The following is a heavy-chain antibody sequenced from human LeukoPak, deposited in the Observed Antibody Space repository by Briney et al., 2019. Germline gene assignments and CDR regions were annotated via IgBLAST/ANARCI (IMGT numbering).Heavy chain of an antibody. CDR3: ARGYCSSTSCPYGY. D-gene: IGHD2-2*01. CDR1: GFTISSYA. Sequence: GGSLRLSCAASGFTISSYAMHWVRQAPGKGLEWVAVISYDGSNKYYADSVKGRFTISRDNSKNTLYLQMNSLRAEDTAVYYCARGYCSSTSCPYGYWGQGTLVTVSS. V-gene: IGHV3-30-3*01. CDR2: ISYDGSNK. J-gene: IGHJ4*02.